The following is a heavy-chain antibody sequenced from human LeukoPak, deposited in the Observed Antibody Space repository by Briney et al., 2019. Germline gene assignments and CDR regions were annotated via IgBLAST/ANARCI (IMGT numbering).Heavy chain of an antibody. CDR3: ATAEWEYFYFDS. CDR2: ASYSGGT. CDR1: GGSVTGGGYY. Sequence: PSETLSLTCSVPGGSVTGGGYYWSWIRQHPVKGLEWIGFASYSGGTYYNPSLMSRITISVDRSQNQFSLRMRDVTAADTAVYFCATAEWEYFYFDSWGQGALVAVSS. J-gene: IGHJ4*02. D-gene: IGHD1-26*01. V-gene: IGHV4-31*03.